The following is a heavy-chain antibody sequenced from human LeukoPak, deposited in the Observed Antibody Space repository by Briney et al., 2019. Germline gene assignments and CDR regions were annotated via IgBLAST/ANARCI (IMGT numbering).Heavy chain of an antibody. J-gene: IGHJ4*02. CDR1: GYTFTSYD. D-gene: IGHD6-13*01. Sequence: ASVKVSCKASGYTFTSYDISWVRQAPGQGLEWMGRISAYNGNTNYAQKLQGRVTMNTDTSTSTAYMELRSVRSDDSAVYFCARVPIPPYSSSWYQPFEYWGEGTLDTVCS. CDR2: ISAYNGNT. V-gene: IGHV1-18*01. CDR3: ARVPIPPYSSSWYQPFEY.